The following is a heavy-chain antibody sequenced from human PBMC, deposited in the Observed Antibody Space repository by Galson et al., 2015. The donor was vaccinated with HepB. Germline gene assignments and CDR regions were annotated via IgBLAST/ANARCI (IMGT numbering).Heavy chain of an antibody. V-gene: IGHV1-46*01. CDR1: GYTFTSYY. Sequence: SVKVSCKASGYTFTSYYMHWLRQAPGQGLEWMGVINPSGGSTSYAQKFQGRVTMTRDTSTSTVYMELSSLRSEDTAVYYCATGLVNVYYYYGMDVWGQGTTVTVSS. CDR2: INPSGGST. D-gene: IGHD3/OR15-3a*01. J-gene: IGHJ6*02. CDR3: ATGLVNVYYYYGMDV.